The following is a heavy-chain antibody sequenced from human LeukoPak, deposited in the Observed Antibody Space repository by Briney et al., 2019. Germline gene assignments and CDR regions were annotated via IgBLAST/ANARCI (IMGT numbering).Heavy chain of an antibody. CDR1: GFTFSSYG. Sequence: GGSLRLSCAASGFTFSSYGMHWVRQAPGKGLEWVAFIRYDGSNKYYADSVKGRFTVSRDNSKNTLYLQMNSLRAEDTAVYYCAKGTLLWFGELLPDYWGQGTLVTVSS. CDR2: IRYDGSNK. J-gene: IGHJ4*02. CDR3: AKGTLLWFGELLPDY. V-gene: IGHV3-30*02. D-gene: IGHD3-10*01.